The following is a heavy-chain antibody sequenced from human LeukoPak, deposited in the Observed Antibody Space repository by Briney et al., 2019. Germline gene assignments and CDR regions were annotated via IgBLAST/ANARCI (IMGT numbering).Heavy chain of an antibody. J-gene: IGHJ6*02. D-gene: IGHD3-10*01. CDR2: IYYSGST. V-gene: IGHV4-39*01. Sequence: PSETLSLTCTVSGGSISSSSYYWGWIRQPPGKGLEWIGSIYYSGSTYYNPSPKSRVTISVDTSKNQFSLKLSSVTAADTAVYYCARSYYYGSYGMDVWGQGTTVTVSS. CDR1: GGSISSSSYY. CDR3: ARSYYYGSYGMDV.